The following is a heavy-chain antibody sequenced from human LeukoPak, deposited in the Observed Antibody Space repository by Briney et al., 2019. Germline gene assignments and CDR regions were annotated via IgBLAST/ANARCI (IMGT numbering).Heavy chain of an antibody. J-gene: IGHJ4*02. D-gene: IGHD3-10*01. CDR1: GFTFSSYA. Sequence: GGSLRLSCAASGFTFSSYAMSWVRQAPGKGLEWVSAISGSGGSTYYADSVKGRFTISRDNSKNTLYLQMNSLRAEDTAVYYCAPPRVDGLKFDYWGQGTLVTVSS. CDR2: ISGSGGST. CDR3: APPRVDGLKFDY. V-gene: IGHV3-23*01.